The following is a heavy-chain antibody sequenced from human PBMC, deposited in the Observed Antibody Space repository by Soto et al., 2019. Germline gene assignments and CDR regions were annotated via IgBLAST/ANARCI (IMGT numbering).Heavy chain of an antibody. CDR1: GFTFTSSA. Sequence: ASGKVSCKASGFTFTSSAVEWVRQARGQRLEWIGWIVVGSGNTNYAQKFQERVTITRDMSTSTAYMELSSLRSEDTAVYYCAAQYDSSGYPALDAFDIRGQGTMVTVSS. CDR2: IVVGSGNT. CDR3: AAQYDSSGYPALDAFDI. V-gene: IGHV1-58*01. D-gene: IGHD3-22*01. J-gene: IGHJ3*02.